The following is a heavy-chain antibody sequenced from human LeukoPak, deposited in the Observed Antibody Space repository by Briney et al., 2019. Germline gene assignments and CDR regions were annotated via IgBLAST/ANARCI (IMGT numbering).Heavy chain of an antibody. J-gene: IGHJ4*02. CDR1: GGSFSGYY. D-gene: IGHD2-2*01. Sequence: SETLSLTCAVHGGSFSGYYWSWIRQPPGKGLEWIGEINHSGSTNYNPSLKSRVTISVDTSKNQFSLKLSSVTAADTAVYYCARFGSSTSIREYYFDYWGQGTLVTVSS. CDR3: ARFGSSTSIREYYFDY. V-gene: IGHV4-34*01. CDR2: INHSGST.